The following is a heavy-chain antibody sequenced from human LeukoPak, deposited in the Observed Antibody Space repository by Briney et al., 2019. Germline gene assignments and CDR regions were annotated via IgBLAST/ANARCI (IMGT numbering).Heavy chain of an antibody. J-gene: IGHJ6*02. V-gene: IGHV4-59*01. CDR2: IYYSGST. CDR3: ARVLVGAPSYYYYGMDV. D-gene: IGHD1-26*01. Sequence: SETLSLTCTVSGGSISSYYWSWIRQPPGKGLEWIGYIYYSGSTNYNPSLKSRVTISVDTSKNQFSLKLSSVTAADTAVYYCARVLVGAPSYYYYGMDVWGQGTTVTVSS. CDR1: GGSISSYY.